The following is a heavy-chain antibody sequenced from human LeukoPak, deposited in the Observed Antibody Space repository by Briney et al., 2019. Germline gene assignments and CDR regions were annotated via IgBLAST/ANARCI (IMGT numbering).Heavy chain of an antibody. CDR3: ARAVSGRFDY. V-gene: IGHV4-59*01. CDR1: GGSISNYY. J-gene: IGHJ4*02. Sequence: SETLSLTCTVSGGSISNYYWSWIRQPPGKGLEWIEYISYIGSTNYNPSLRGRVTISVDTSKNQFSLKLSSVTAADTAVYYCARAVSGRFDYWGQGTLVTVSS. CDR2: ISYIGST. D-gene: IGHD6-19*01.